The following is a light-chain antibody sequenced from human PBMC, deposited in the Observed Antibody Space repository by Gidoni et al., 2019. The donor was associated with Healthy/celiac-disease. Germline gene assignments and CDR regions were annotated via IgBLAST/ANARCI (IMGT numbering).Light chain of an antibody. Sequence: DIQMTQSPSSLSASVGDRVTITCQASQDISNYLNWYQQKPGKAPKRLIYDASNLETGVPSRFSGSGSGTDFTFTISSLQPEDIATYYCQQYDNLSLTFGGXTKVEIK. V-gene: IGKV1-33*01. CDR2: DAS. CDR1: QDISNY. CDR3: QQYDNLSLT. J-gene: IGKJ4*01.